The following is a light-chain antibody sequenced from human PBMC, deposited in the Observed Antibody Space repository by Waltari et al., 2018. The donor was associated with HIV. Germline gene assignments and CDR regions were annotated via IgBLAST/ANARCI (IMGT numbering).Light chain of an antibody. J-gene: IGLJ1*01. CDR3: SSRDTTGKFWV. CDR1: ILRFYY. V-gene: IGLV3-19*01. CDR2: GSN. Sequence: SSELTQDPFVSVAPGQTARITSQGDILRFYYGSWYQQRPGQAPRLVSYGSNNRPSGIPDRFSGSTSGNTMSLTITATQAEDEGDFFCSSRDTTGKFWVFGSGT.